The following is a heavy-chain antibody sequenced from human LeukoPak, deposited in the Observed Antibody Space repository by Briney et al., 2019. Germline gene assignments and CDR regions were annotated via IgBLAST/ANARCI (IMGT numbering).Heavy chain of an antibody. CDR1: GGTFSSYA. J-gene: IGHJ6*03. CDR2: IIPIFGTA. D-gene: IGHD1-26*01. V-gene: IGHV1-69*05. Sequence: ASVKVSCKASGGTFSSYAISWVRQAPGQGLEWMGGIIPIFGTANYAQKFQGRVTITTGESTSTAYMELSSLRSEDTAVCYCARGGATTVNYYYYYMDVWGKGTTVTVSS. CDR3: ARGGATTVNYYYYYMDV.